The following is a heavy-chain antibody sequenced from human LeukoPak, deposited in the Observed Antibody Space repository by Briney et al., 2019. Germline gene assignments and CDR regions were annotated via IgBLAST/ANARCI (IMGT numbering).Heavy chain of an antibody. D-gene: IGHD5-12*01. V-gene: IGHV4-59*01. CDR2: IYYSGST. CDR1: GGSISSYY. J-gene: IGHJ4*02. Sequence: SETLSLTCTVSGGSISSYYWSWIRQPPGKGLEWIGYIYYSGSTNYNPSLKSRVTISVDTSKNQFSLKLSSVTAADTAVYYCARSQSSFSGDIVATTYFDYWGQGTLVTVSS. CDR3: ARSQSSFSGDIVATTYFDY.